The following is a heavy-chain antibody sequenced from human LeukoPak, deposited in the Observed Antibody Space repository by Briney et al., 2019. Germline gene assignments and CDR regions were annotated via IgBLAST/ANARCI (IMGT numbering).Heavy chain of an antibody. CDR1: GYTFIHYY. D-gene: IGHD2-15*01. CDR3: ATELGYCSGGSCPAEYYFDY. CDR2: MNPNSGGT. J-gene: IGHJ4*02. V-gene: IGHV1-2*02. Sequence: ASVKVSCKASGYTFIHYYIHWMRQAPGQGLEWMGWMNPNSGGTNYAQKFQGRVTMTRDTSISTAYMELSRLRSDDTAVYYCATELGYCSGGSCPAEYYFDYWGQGTLVTVSS.